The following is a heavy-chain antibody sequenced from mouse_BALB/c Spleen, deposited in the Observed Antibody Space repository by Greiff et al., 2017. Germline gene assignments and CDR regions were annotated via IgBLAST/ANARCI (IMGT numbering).Heavy chain of an antibody. D-gene: IGHD6-5*01. Sequence: VQLQQSGAELAKPGASVKMSCKASGYTFTSYWMHWVKQRPGQGLEWIGYINPSTGYTEYNQKFKDKATLTADKSSSTAYMQLSSLTSEDSAVYYCARWGSYDYDAMDDWGQGTSVTVSS. CDR2: INPSTGYT. V-gene: IGHV1-7*01. CDR1: GYTFTSYW. J-gene: IGHJ4*01. CDR3: ARWGSYDYDAMDD.